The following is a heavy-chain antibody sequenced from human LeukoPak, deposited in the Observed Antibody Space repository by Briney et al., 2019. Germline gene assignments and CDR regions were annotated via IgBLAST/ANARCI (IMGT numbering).Heavy chain of an antibody. CDR2: INPNTGGI. CDR3: ATGQWELLSDAFDI. J-gene: IGHJ3*02. V-gene: IGHV1-2*02. Sequence: ASMNVSCKSSGYTFTGYYMHWVRQAPGQGLEWMGWINPNTGGINYAQKFQGRVTMTRDTSISAAYMELSRLRSDDTAVYYCATGQWELLSDAFDIWGQGTMVTVSS. D-gene: IGHD1-26*01. CDR1: GYTFTGYY.